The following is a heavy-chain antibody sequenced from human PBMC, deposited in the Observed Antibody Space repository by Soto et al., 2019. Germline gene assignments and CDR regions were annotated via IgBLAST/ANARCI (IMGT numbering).Heavy chain of an antibody. CDR1: GGSISSGGYY. Sequence: LSLTCTVSGGSISSGGYYWSWIRQHPGKGLEWIGYIYYSGSTYYNPSLKSRVTISVDTSKNQFSLKLSSVTAADTAVYYCSRLRPFSYSMDVWGKGTRVSVSS. V-gene: IGHV4-31*03. J-gene: IGHJ6*03. CDR3: SRLRPFSYSMDV. CDR2: IYYSGST.